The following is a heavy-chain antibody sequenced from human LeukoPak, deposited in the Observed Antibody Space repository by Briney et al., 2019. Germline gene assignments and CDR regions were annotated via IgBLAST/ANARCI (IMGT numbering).Heavy chain of an antibody. Sequence: GGSLRLSCAASGFTLSNYAMSWVRQAPGKGLQWVSGISSSGGSTYQVDSVKGRFTISRDNSKNTLYLQMNSLRAEDTAVYYCARSLSSRFSGPRRPYYFDYWGQGTLVTVSS. CDR3: ARSLSSRFSGPRRPYYFDY. V-gene: IGHV3-23*01. J-gene: IGHJ4*02. CDR1: GFTLSNYA. CDR2: ISSSGGST. D-gene: IGHD3-16*02.